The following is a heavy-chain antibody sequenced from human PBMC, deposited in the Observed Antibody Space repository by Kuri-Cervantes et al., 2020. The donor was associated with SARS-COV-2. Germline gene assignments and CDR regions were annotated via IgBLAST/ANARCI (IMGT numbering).Heavy chain of an antibody. J-gene: IGHJ6*02. CDR3: AAYCTNGVCLTYYYYGMDV. V-gene: IGHV3-9*01. D-gene: IGHD2-8*01. Sequence: GGSLRLSCAASGFTFDDYAMHWVRQAPGKGLEWVSGISWNSGSIGYADSVKGRFTISRDNAKSSLYLQMNSLRDEDTAVYYCAAYCTNGVCLTYYYYGMDVWGQGTTVTVSS. CDR1: GFTFDDYA. CDR2: ISWNSGSI.